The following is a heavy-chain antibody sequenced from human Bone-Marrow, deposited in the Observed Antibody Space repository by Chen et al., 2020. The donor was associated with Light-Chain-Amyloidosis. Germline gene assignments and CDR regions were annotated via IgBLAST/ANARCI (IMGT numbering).Heavy chain of an antibody. J-gene: IGHJ4*02. Sequence: IGWVRQMPGKGLEWMGVIYPVDSDARYSPSFEGQVTISADKSITTAYLQWRSLKASDTAMYYCARRRDGYNFDYWGQGTLVTVSS. CDR3: ARRRDGYNFDY. D-gene: IGHD5-12*01. CDR2: IYPVDSDA. V-gene: IGHV5-51*01.